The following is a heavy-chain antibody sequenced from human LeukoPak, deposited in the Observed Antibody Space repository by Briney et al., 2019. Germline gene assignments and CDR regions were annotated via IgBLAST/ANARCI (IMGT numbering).Heavy chain of an antibody. D-gene: IGHD6-25*01. Sequence: SVRVSCKASGGTFSSYAISWVRQAPGQGLEWMGGIIPIFGTANYAQKFQGRVTITADESTSTAYMELSSLRSDDTAVYYCARAVPRLTIGYWGQGTLVTVSS. CDR3: ARAVPRLTIGY. CDR1: GGTFSSYA. V-gene: IGHV1-69*13. CDR2: IIPIFGTA. J-gene: IGHJ4*02.